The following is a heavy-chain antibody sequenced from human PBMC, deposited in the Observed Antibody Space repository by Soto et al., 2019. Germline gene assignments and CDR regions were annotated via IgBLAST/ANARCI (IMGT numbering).Heavy chain of an antibody. CDR3: ANIAVAGIERDY. CDR1: GYTFTSYY. D-gene: IGHD6-19*01. J-gene: IGHJ4*02. CDR2: INPSGGST. Sequence: ASVKVSCKASGYTFTSYYMHWVRQAPGQGLEWMGIINPSGGSTSYARKFQGRVTMTRDTSTSTVYMELSSLRSEDTAVYYCANIAVAGIERDYWGQGTLVTVSS. V-gene: IGHV1-46*01.